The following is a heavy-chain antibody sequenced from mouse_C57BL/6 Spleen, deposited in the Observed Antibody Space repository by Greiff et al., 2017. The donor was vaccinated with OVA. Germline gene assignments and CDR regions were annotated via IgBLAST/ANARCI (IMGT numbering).Heavy chain of an antibody. V-gene: IGHV1-64*01. CDR2: IHPNSGST. CDR1: GYTFTSYW. Sequence: QVQLQQPGAELVKPGASVKLSCKASGYTFTSYWMHWVKQRPGQGLEWIGMIHPNSGSTNYNEKFKSKATLTVDKSSSTAYMQLSILTSEDSAVYYCAPLYDGYSAWFAYWGQGTLVTVSA. J-gene: IGHJ3*01. D-gene: IGHD2-3*01. CDR3: APLYDGYSAWFAY.